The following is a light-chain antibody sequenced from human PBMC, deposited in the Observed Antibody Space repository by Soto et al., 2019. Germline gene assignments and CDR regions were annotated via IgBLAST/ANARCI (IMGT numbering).Light chain of an antibody. Sequence: QPVLTQPASVSGSPGQSITISCTGTSSDVGGYNYVSWYQQHPGKAPKLMIYDVSNRPSGVSNRFSGSKSGKTASLTISGLQAEDEADYYCSSYTSSSTYVFGTGTKVTVL. CDR1: SSDVGGYNY. V-gene: IGLV2-14*01. CDR3: SSYTSSSTYV. J-gene: IGLJ1*01. CDR2: DVS.